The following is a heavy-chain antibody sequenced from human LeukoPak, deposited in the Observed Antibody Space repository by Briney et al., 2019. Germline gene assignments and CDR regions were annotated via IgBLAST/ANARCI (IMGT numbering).Heavy chain of an antibody. CDR2: VSDSGTGT. Sequence: PGGSLRLSCEVSGFTFSNYAMNWVRQAPGKGLEWVSLVSDSGTGTYYADSVKGRFTISRDNSKNTPYLQMYSLRAEDTAVYYCAKDSRRGDYPKFDYWGQGTLVTVSS. CDR3: AKDSRRGDYPKFDY. CDR1: GFTFSNYA. V-gene: IGHV3-23*01. D-gene: IGHD2-21*02. J-gene: IGHJ4*02.